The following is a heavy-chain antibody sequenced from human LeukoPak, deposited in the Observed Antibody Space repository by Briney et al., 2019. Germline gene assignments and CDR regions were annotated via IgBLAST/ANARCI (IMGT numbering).Heavy chain of an antibody. D-gene: IGHD4-11*01. CDR3: ARGNPGLQLVWFDP. CDR2: ISSSSSTI. CDR1: GFTFSSYS. V-gene: IGHV3-48*01. Sequence: GGSLRLSCAASGFTFSSYSMNWVRQAPGKGLEWVSYISSSSSTIYYADSVKGRFTISRDNAKNSLYLQMNSLRAEDTAVYYCARGNPGLQLVWFDPWGQGTLVTVSS. J-gene: IGHJ5*02.